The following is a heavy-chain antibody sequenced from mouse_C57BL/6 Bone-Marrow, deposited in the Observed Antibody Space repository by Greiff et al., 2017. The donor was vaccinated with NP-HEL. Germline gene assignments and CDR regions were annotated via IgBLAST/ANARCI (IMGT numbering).Heavy chain of an antibody. V-gene: IGHV3-5*01. J-gene: IGHJ2*01. Sequence: ESGPGLVKPSQTVFLTCTVTGISITTGNYRWSWIRQFPGNKLEWIGYIYYSGTITYNPSLTSRTPITRDTPKNQFFLEMNALSAEDTATYYCARERAYAGYGGYFDYWGQGTTLTVSS. D-gene: IGHD6-5*01. CDR3: ARERAYAGYGGYFDY. CDR2: IYYSGTI. CDR1: GISITTGNYR.